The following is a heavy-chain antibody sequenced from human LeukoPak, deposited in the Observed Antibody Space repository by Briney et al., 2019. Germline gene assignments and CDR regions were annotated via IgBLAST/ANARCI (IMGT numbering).Heavy chain of an antibody. CDR3: ATEIDGIAGN. CDR2: EKQHGREK. CDR1: GFTISSNW. D-gene: IGHD6-13*01. Sequence: AETLTLTCAASGFTISSNWMSWVRHPPPRGRLGWANEKQHGREKYYNDSLKGRFTISGDNAKNSLYLKMNTVTAEDTAVYYCATEIDGIAGNWGQGTLVTVSS. J-gene: IGHJ4*02. V-gene: IGHV3-7*01.